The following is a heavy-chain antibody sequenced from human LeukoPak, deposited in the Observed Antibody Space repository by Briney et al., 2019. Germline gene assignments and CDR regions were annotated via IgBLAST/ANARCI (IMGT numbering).Heavy chain of an antibody. D-gene: IGHD5-12*01. V-gene: IGHV4-59*08. CDR2: IYYSGST. J-gene: IGHJ4*02. CDR1: GGAISSYY. CDR3: ARLRGYYYDY. Sequence: SETLSLTCTVSGGAISSYYWSWIRQPPGKGLEWIGNIYYSGSTNYNPSLKSRVTISVDTSKNQFSLKLSSVTAADTAVYYCARLRGYYYDYWGQGTQVTVSS.